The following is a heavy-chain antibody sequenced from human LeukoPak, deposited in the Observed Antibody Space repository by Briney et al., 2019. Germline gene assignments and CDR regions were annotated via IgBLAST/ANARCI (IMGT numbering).Heavy chain of an antibody. Sequence: GGSLRLSCAASGFGFSSYGMHWVRQAPGKGLEWVAFIRYDGSNKYYADSVKGRFTISRDNSKNTLFLQMNSLRPEDSAVYYCAKEGVYYESSGYFPFDYWGQGTLVPVSS. CDR1: GFGFSSYG. CDR3: AKEGVYYESSGYFPFDY. D-gene: IGHD3-22*01. V-gene: IGHV3-30*02. J-gene: IGHJ4*02. CDR2: IRYDGSNK.